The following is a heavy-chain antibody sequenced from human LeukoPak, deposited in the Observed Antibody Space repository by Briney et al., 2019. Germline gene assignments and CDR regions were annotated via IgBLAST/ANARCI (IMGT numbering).Heavy chain of an antibody. CDR1: GFTFSSYG. CDR2: ISYDGSNK. D-gene: IGHD3-10*01. J-gene: IGHJ4*02. CDR3: AKDLHYYGRDYFDY. Sequence: GGSLRLSCAASGFTFSSYGMHWVRQAPGKGLEWVAVISYDGSNKYYADSVKGRFTISRDNSKNTLYLQMNSLRAEDTAVYYCAKDLHYYGRDYFDYWGQGTLVTVSS. V-gene: IGHV3-30*18.